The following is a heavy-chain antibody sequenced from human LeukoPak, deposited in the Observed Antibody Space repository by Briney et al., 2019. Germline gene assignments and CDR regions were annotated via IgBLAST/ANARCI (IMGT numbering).Heavy chain of an antibody. Sequence: PGGSLRLSCAAAGFTFDDYAMHWVRQAPGKGLEWVSGISWNSGNIVYADSVKGRFTTSRDNTKNSLYLQMNSLRAEDMALYYCAKDGYYDSSGYYSGYFDYWGQGTLVTVSS. J-gene: IGHJ4*02. CDR2: ISWNSGNI. V-gene: IGHV3-9*03. D-gene: IGHD3-22*01. CDR1: GFTFDDYA. CDR3: AKDGYYDSSGYYSGYFDY.